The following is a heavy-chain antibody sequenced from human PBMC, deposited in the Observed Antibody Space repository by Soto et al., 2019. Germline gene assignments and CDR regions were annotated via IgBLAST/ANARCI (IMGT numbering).Heavy chain of an antibody. CDR3: AGRRNNLHYGMDV. V-gene: IGHV3-48*02. CDR2: ISSSSSTI. J-gene: IGHJ6*02. D-gene: IGHD1-20*01. Sequence: GGSLRLSCAASGFTFSSYSMNWVRQAPGKGLEWVSYISSSSSTIYYANSVKGRFTISRDNAKNSLYLQMNSLRDEDTAVYYCAGRRNNLHYGMDVWGQGSTVTVSS. CDR1: GFTFSSYS.